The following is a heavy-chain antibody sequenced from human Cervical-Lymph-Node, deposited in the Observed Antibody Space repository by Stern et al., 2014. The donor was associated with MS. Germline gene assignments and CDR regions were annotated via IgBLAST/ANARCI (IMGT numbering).Heavy chain of an antibody. V-gene: IGHV1-46*01. D-gene: IGHD3-22*01. Sequence: DQLVESGAEVKKPGASVKVSCKASGYTFTSYYMNWVRQAHGQGLEWMGIINPSGGRTSYAQKFQGRVTMTRDTSTSTVYMELSSLRSEDTAVYYCARNYYDSSGYQNYYYYGMDVWGQGTTVTVSS. CDR2: INPSGGRT. CDR1: GYTFTSYY. J-gene: IGHJ6*02. CDR3: ARNYYDSSGYQNYYYYGMDV.